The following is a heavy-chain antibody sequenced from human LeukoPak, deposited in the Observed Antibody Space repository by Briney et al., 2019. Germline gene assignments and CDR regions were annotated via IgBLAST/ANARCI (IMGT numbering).Heavy chain of an antibody. CDR1: GFTFSSYG. Sequence: GRSLRLSCAASGFTFSSYGMHWVRQAPGKGLEWVAVISYDGSNKYYADSVKGRFTISRDNSKNTLYLQMNSLRAEDTAVYYCARAPYSGSEFDYWGQGTLVTVSS. V-gene: IGHV3-30*03. CDR3: ARAPYSGSEFDY. D-gene: IGHD1-26*01. J-gene: IGHJ4*02. CDR2: ISYDGSNK.